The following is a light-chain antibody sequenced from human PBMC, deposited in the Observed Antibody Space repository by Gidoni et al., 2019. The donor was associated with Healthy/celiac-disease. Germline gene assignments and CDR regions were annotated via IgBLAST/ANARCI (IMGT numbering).Light chain of an antibody. V-gene: IGKV2-28*01. J-gene: IGKJ4*01. Sequence: DIVRTQQPLSMPVTPEEPASISCRSSQSLLPSNVYNYLDWYLQKPGQFPQLLIYLCSNRASGVPDRFSGSGSGTDFPLKISRVQAEDFGVYYCMQALQTPPTFGGGTKVEIK. CDR1: QSLLPSNVYNY. CDR2: LCS. CDR3: MQALQTPPT.